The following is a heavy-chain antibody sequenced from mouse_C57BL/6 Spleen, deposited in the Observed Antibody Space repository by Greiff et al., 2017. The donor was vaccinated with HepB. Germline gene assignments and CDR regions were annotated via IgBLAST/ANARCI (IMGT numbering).Heavy chain of an antibody. Sequence: DVQLQESGPGLAKPSQTLSLTCSVTGYSITSDYWNWIRKSPGNKLEYMGDISYSGSTDYNPSLKSRISITRDTSKNQDYLQLNSVTTEDTATYYCARCGLVATEWCFDVWGKGTTVTVSA. CDR3: ARCGLVATEWCFDV. V-gene: IGHV3-8*01. CDR1: GYSITSDY. D-gene: IGHD1-1*01. J-gene: IGHJ1*03. CDR2: ISYSGST.